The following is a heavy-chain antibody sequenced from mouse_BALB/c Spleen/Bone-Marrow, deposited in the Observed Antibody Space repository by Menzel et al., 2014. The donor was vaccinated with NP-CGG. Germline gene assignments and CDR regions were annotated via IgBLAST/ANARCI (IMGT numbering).Heavy chain of an antibody. Sequence: QVQLQQSGDELVRPGTSVKVSCKASGYAFTNYLIEWFKQRPGQGLEWIGRINPGIGGTTYNAKFKGKATLTADKSSTTAYMQLSSLTSDDSSVYFCARFPRDYWGQGTTLTVSS. CDR3: ARFPRDY. J-gene: IGHJ2*01. CDR2: INPGIGGT. CDR1: GYAFTNYL. V-gene: IGHV1-54*01.